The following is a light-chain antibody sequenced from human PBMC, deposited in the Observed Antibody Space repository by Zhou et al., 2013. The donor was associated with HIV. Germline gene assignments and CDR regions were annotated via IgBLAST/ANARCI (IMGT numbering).Light chain of an antibody. Sequence: DIQMTQSPSTLSASVGERVTITCRASQTISSWLAWYQQKPGKAPKLLISEASSLETGVPSRFSGSGSGTEFTLTISSLQPDDFATYYCQQYGGYSRTFGQGTKVESK. V-gene: IGKV1-5*03. CDR3: QQYGGYSRT. J-gene: IGKJ1*01. CDR1: QTISSW. CDR2: EAS.